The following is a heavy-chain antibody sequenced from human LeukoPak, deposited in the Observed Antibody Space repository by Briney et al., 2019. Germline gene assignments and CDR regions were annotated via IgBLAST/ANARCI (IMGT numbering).Heavy chain of an antibody. CDR2: ISNDGRNQ. V-gene: IGHV3-30*03. CDR3: ARQLSRGEWVDS. D-gene: IGHD3-16*01. CDR1: GFIFTNYD. J-gene: IGHJ4*02. Sequence: GGSLRLSCAASGFIFTNYDMHWVRQAPGKGLEWVAVISNDGRNQYYAGSVKGRFTISRDNSKNTLYLQMDSLRVEDMSVYYCARQLSRGEWVDSWGQGTQVTVSS.